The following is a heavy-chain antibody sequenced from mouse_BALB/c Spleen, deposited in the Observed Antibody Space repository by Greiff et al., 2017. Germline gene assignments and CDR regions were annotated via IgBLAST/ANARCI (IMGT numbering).Heavy chain of an antibody. V-gene: IGHV1-18*01. CDR3: ARRTTVYYAMDY. CDR2: INPNNGGT. J-gene: IGHJ4*01. CDR1: GYTFTDYN. Sequence: VQLQQSGPELVKPGASVKIPCKASGYTFTDYNMDWVKQSHGKSLEWIGDINPNNGGTIYNQKFKGKATLTVDKSSSTAYMELRSLTSEDTAVYYCARRTTVYYAMDYWGQGTSVTVSS. D-gene: IGHD1-1*01.